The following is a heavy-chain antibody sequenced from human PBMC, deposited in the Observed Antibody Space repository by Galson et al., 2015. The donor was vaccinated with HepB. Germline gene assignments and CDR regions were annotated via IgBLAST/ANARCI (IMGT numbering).Heavy chain of an antibody. CDR3: AKDLGMLWFGELRFYYYGMDV. J-gene: IGHJ6*02. V-gene: IGHV3-23*01. D-gene: IGHD3-10*01. CDR2: ISGSGGST. Sequence: SLRLSCAASGFTFSSYAMSWVRQAPGKGLEWVSAISGSGGSTYYADSVKGRFTISRDNSKNTLYLQMNSLRAEDTAVYYCAKDLGMLWFGELRFYYYGMDVWGQGTTVTVSS. CDR1: GFTFSSYA.